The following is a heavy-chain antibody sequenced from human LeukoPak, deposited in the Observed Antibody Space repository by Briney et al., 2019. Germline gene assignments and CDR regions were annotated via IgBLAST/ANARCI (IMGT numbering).Heavy chain of an antibody. Sequence: ASVTVSCTTSGYTFSNYGISWVRQAPGQGLEWMGWITAYNGNRLYAQRFQGRITLTTDTSTSTSYMELRSLEYDDTAIYYCARDNDKVVDHWGQGTLVIVSS. CDR2: ITAYNGNR. CDR1: GYTFSNYG. J-gene: IGHJ4*01. CDR3: ARDNDKVVDH. V-gene: IGHV1-18*01. D-gene: IGHD1-1*01.